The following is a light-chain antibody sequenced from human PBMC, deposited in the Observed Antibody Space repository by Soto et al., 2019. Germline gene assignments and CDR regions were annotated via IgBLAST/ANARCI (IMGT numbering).Light chain of an antibody. V-gene: IGLV2-14*01. CDR3: SSYTSSSTAV. CDR2: EVS. Sequence: QSVLTQPASMSGSPGQSITISCTGTSSDVGGYNYVSWYQQHPGKAPKLMIYEVSNRPSGVSNRFSGSKSDNTASLTISGLQAEDEADYYCSSYTSSSTAVFGTGTKVTVL. J-gene: IGLJ1*01. CDR1: SSDVGGYNY.